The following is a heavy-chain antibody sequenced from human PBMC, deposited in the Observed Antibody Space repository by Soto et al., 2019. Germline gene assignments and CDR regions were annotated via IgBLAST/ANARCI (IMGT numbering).Heavy chain of an antibody. CDR2: ISSSGSTI. CDR1: GFTFSSYE. Sequence: GGSLRLSCAASGFTFSSYEMNWVRQAPGKGLEWVSYISSSGSTIYYADSVKGRFTISRDNAKNSLYLQMNSLRAEDTAVYYCARDAGAYCGGDCPGVFDYWGQGTLVTVSS. V-gene: IGHV3-48*03. J-gene: IGHJ4*02. CDR3: ARDAGAYCGGDCPGVFDY. D-gene: IGHD2-21*02.